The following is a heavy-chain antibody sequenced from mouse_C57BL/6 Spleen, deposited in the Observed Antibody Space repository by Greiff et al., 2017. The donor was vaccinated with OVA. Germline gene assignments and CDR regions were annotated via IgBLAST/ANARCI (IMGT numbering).Heavy chain of an antibody. V-gene: IGHV5-17*01. CDR2: ISSGSSTI. J-gene: IGHJ1*03. CDR1: GFTFSDYG. CDR3: AREGTTVVEGYFDV. D-gene: IGHD1-1*01. Sequence: EVHLVESGGGLVKPGGSLKLSCAASGFTFSDYGMHWVRQAPEKGLEWVAYISSGSSTIYYAATVTGRFSFSRDNAKQTLFLQRSSLSSEDTAMYYCAREGTTVVEGYFDVWGTGTTVTVSS.